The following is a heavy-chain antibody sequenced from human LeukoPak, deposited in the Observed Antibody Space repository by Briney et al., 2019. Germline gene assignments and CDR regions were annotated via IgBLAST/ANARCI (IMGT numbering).Heavy chain of an antibody. CDR1: GGSISSYY. V-gene: IGHV4-4*07. Sequence: SETLSLTCTVSGGSISSYYWSWIRQPAGKGLEWIGRIYTSGSTNYNPSLKSRVTMSVDTSKNQSSLKPSSVTAADTAVYYCATDGPYDSSYYVDYWGQGTLVTVSS. CDR2: IYTSGST. CDR3: ATDGPYDSSYYVDY. J-gene: IGHJ4*02. D-gene: IGHD3-22*01.